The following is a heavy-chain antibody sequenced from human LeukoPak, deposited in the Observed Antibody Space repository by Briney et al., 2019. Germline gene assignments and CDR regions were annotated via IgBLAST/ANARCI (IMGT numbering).Heavy chain of an antibody. CDR2: ISGSGGST. J-gene: IGHJ4*02. Sequence: GGSLRLSCAASGFTFSSYAMSGVRQAPGKGLEWVSAISGSGGSTDYADSVKGRFTISRDNSKNTLYLQMNSLRAEDTAVYYCAKDRTADSSGYYFLPDYWGQGTLVTVSS. CDR3: AKDRTADSSGYYFLPDY. CDR1: GFTFSSYA. V-gene: IGHV3-23*01. D-gene: IGHD3-22*01.